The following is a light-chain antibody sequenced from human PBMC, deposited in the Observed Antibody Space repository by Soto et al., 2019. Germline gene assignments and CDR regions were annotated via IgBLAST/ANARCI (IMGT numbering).Light chain of an antibody. CDR3: QQYNSWLWT. CDR2: GAS. CDR1: QSVSGK. J-gene: IGKJ1*01. Sequence: ELVMTQSPATPSMSPGGGATLSYRARQSVSGKLAWYEQKPGQPPRLLIYGASTRATGIPARFSGSGSGTEFTLIISSLQSEDSAVNYCQQYNSWLWTFGQGTKVDIK. V-gene: IGKV3-15*01.